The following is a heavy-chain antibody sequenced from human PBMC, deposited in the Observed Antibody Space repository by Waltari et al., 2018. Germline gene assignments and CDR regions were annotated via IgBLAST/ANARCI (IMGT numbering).Heavy chain of an antibody. D-gene: IGHD3-3*01. CDR3: AREGITIFGVEA. Sequence: QVQLQESGPGLVKPSQTLSLTCTVSGGSISSGSYYWSWIRQPAGKGLEWIGRIYTSGSTNYNPALKSRVTISVDTSKNQFSLKLSSVTAADTAVYYCAREGITIFGVEAWGQGTLVTVSS. CDR1: GGSISSGSYY. CDR2: IYTSGST. J-gene: IGHJ5*02. V-gene: IGHV4-61*02.